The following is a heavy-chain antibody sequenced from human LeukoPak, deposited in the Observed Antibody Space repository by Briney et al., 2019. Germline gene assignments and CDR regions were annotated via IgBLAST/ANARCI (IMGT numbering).Heavy chain of an antibody. J-gene: IGHJ4*02. CDR2: ISYDGSNK. D-gene: IGHD1-26*01. CDR1: GFTFSSYA. CDR3: ARSPPSLGSYADFDY. V-gene: IGHV3-30-3*01. Sequence: GGSLRLSCAASGFTFSSYAMHWVRQAPGKGLEWVAVISYDGSNKYYADSVKGRFTISRDNSKNTLYLQMNSLRAEDTAVYYCARSPPSLGSYADFDYWGQGTLVTVSS.